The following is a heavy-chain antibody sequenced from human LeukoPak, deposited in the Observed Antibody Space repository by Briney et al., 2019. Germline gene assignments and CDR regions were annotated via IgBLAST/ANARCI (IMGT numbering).Heavy chain of an antibody. CDR1: GGSISLYY. J-gene: IGHJ4*02. V-gene: IGHV4-34*01. CDR3: AAQTTVVTKGSFDY. CDR2: ISHGGST. Sequence: SETLSLTCAVHGGSISLYYWTWIRQSPGKGLEWIGEISHGGSTNYNPSLKSRVTISVDTSKNQFSLRLSSVTAADTAVYYCAAQTTVVTKGSFDYWGQGTLVTVSS. D-gene: IGHD4-17*01.